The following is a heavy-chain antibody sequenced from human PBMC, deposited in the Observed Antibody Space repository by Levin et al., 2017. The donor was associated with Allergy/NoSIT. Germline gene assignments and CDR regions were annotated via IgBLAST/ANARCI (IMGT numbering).Heavy chain of an antibody. CDR1: GGSFSVYY. Sequence: SETLSLTCAVYGGSFSVYYWRWFRQPPGKGLEWIGEINHSGSTNYNPSLKSRVTISVDTSKNQFSLKVNSVTAADTAVYYCARPKYSGYDHQPYYMDVWGKGTTVTVSS. D-gene: IGHD5-12*01. V-gene: IGHV4-34*01. CDR3: ARPKYSGYDHQPYYMDV. CDR2: INHSGST. J-gene: IGHJ6*03.